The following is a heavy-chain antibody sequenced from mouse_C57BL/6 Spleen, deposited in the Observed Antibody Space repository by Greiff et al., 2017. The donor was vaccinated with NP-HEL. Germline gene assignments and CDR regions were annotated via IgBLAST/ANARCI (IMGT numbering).Heavy chain of an antibody. CDR1: GYTFTDYE. J-gene: IGHJ4*01. D-gene: IGHD4-1*01. CDR2: IDPDTGGT. CDR3: TRWSGTIAMDY. Sequence: VQLQQSGAELVRPGASVTLSCKASGYTFTDYEMHWVKQTPVHGLEWIGAIDPDTGGTAYNQKFKGKAILTADKSSSTAYMELRSLTSEDSAVYYCTRWSGTIAMDYWGQGTSVTVSS. V-gene: IGHV1-15*01.